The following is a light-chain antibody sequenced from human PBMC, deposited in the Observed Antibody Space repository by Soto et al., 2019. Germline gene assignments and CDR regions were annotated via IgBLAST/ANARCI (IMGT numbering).Light chain of an antibody. CDR1: QSVSTA. J-gene: IGKJ4*01. V-gene: IGKV3-11*01. CDR2: DAS. CDR3: QQRSDWLT. Sequence: EIVLTQSPATLSLSPGERATLSCRASQSVSTALAWCQQKPGQAPRLLIYDASIRATGIPARFSGSGSGTDFTLTISSLQPEDFAVYYCQQRSDWLTFGGGTKVEIK.